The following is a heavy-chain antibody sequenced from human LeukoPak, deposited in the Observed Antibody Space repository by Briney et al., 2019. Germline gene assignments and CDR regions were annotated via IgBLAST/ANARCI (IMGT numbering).Heavy chain of an antibody. J-gene: IGHJ6*03. V-gene: IGHV1-8*03. Sequence: GASVKVSCKASGCTFTSYDINWVRQATGQGLEWMGWMNPNSGNTGYAQKFQGRVTITRNTSISTAYMELSSLRSEDTAVYYCARVKAAVFYYYMDVWGKGTTVTVSS. D-gene: IGHD6-13*01. CDR1: GCTFTSYD. CDR3: ARVKAAVFYYYMDV. CDR2: MNPNSGNT.